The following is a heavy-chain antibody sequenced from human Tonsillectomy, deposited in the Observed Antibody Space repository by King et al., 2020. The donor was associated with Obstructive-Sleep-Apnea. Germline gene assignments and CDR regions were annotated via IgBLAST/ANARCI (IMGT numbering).Heavy chain of an antibody. J-gene: IGHJ4*02. CDR2: IIGSGGST. V-gene: IGHV3-23*04. Sequence: DVQLVESGGGLVQPGGSLRLSCAASVFTFSSYAISWVRQAPGKGLEWVSAIIGSGGSTYYADSVKGRFTTSRDNSKNTLYLQMNSLRAEDTAVYYCAKLGFLEWFPSHWGQGTLVTVSS. CDR1: VFTFSSYA. D-gene: IGHD3-3*01. CDR3: AKLGFLEWFPSH.